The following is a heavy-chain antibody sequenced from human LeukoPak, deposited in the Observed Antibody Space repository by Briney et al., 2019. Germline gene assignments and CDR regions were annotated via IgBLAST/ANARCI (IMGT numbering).Heavy chain of an antibody. CDR2: IYYSGST. Sequence: PSGTLSLTCAVSGGSISSGGYYWSWIRQHPGKGLEWIGYIYYSGSTYYNPSLKSRVTISVDTSKNQFSLKLSSVTAADTAVYYCARVADGYNLYYFDYWGQGTLVTVSS. CDR3: ARVADGYNLYYFDY. J-gene: IGHJ4*02. D-gene: IGHD5-24*01. CDR1: GGSISSGGYY. V-gene: IGHV4-31*11.